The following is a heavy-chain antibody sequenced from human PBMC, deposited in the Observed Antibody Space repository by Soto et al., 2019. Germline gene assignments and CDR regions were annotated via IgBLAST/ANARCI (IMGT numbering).Heavy chain of an antibody. V-gene: IGHV4-39*01. J-gene: IGHJ4*02. Sequence: PLETLSLTCTVSGGSISSSSYYWGWNRQPPGKGLEWIGSIYYSGSTYYNPSLKSRVTISVDTSKNQFSLKLSSVTAADTAVYYCASGGNWNYVGPPPFDYWGQGTLVTVSS. CDR3: ASGGNWNYVGPPPFDY. D-gene: IGHD1-7*01. CDR1: GGSISSSSYY. CDR2: IYYSGST.